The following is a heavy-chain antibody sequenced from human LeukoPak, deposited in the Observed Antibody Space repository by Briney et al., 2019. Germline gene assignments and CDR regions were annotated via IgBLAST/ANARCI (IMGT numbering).Heavy chain of an antibody. CDR2: IYYSGST. D-gene: IGHD4-17*01. J-gene: IGHJ4*02. CDR3: ARGLGDSSFDY. CDR1: GASISSYS. Sequence: SETLSLTCTVSGASISSYSWSWIRQPPGKGLEWIGYIYYSGSTNYNPSLKSRVTISVDTSKNQFSLKLSFVTAADTAVYYCARGLGDSSFDYWGQGTLVTVSS. V-gene: IGHV4-59*01.